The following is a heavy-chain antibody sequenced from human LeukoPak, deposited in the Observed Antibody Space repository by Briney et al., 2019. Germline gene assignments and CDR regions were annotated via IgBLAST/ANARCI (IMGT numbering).Heavy chain of an antibody. J-gene: IGHJ3*02. D-gene: IGHD6-13*01. CDR2: ISSSSSYI. V-gene: IGHV3-21*01. CDR1: GFTFSSYS. CDR3: ARDPPSSSWYSEDAFDI. Sequence: GGSLRLSCAASGFTFSSYSMNWVRQAPGKGLEWVSSISSSSSYIYYADSVKGRFTISRDNAKNSLYLQMNSLRAEDTAVYYCARDPPSSSWYSEDAFDIWGQGTMVTVSS.